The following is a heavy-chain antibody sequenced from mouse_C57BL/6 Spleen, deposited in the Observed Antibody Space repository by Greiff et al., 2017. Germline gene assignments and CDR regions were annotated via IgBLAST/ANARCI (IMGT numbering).Heavy chain of an antibody. CDR2: IHPSDSDT. CDR1: GYTFTSYW. CDR3: AIVRALITTVVAKNY. Sequence: QVQLKQPGAELVKPGASVKVSCKASGYTFTSYWMHWVKQRPGQGLEWIGRIHPSDSDTNYNQKFKGKATLTVDKSSSTAYMQLSSLTSEDSAVYYCAIVRALITTVVAKNYWGQGTTLTVSS. J-gene: IGHJ2*01. D-gene: IGHD1-1*01. V-gene: IGHV1-74*01.